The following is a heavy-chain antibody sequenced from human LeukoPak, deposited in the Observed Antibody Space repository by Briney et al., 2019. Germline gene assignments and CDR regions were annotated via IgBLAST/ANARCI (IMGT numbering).Heavy chain of an antibody. CDR2: ISSSSSYI. CDR3: ARQGLHYLDYYYYMDV. J-gene: IGHJ6*03. Sequence: GGSLRLSCAASGFTFSSYSMNWVRQAPGKGLEWVSSISSSSSYIYYADSVKGRFTISRDNAKNSLYLQTNSLRAEDTAVYYCARQGLHYLDYYYYMDVWGKGTTVTISS. CDR1: GFTFSSYS. V-gene: IGHV3-21*01. D-gene: IGHD4-11*01.